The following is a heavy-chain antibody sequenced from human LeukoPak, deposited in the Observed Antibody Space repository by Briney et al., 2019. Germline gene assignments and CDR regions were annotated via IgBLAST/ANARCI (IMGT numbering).Heavy chain of an antibody. Sequence: GGSLRLSCAASGFTFSNAWMSWVRHAPGKGLEWVGRIKSKTDGGTTDYAAPVKGRFTISRDDSKNTLYLQMNSLKTEDTAVYYCTTGGDGYNSYYYGMDVWGQGTTVTVSS. D-gene: IGHD5-24*01. CDR3: TTGGDGYNSYYYGMDV. J-gene: IGHJ6*02. V-gene: IGHV3-15*01. CDR1: GFTFSNAW. CDR2: IKSKTDGGTT.